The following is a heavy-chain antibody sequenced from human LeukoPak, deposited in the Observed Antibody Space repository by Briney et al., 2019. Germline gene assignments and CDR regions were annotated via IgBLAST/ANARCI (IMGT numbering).Heavy chain of an antibody. Sequence: AGGSLRLSCAASGFTFSSYWMSWVRQAPGKGLEWVANIKQDGGEEYYVDSVKGRFTISRDNGKNSLFLQMTSLRAEDMAVYYCARDREIWLPHNWFDPWGQGTLVTVSS. V-gene: IGHV3-7*01. J-gene: IGHJ5*02. CDR1: GFTFSSYW. CDR2: IKQDGGEE. CDR3: ARDREIWLPHNWFDP. D-gene: IGHD5-24*01.